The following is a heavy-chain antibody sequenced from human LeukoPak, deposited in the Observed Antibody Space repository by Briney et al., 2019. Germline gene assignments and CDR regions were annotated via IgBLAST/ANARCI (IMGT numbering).Heavy chain of an antibody. J-gene: IGHJ4*02. D-gene: IGHD3-10*01. Sequence: PSETLSLTCTVSGGSISSGDYYWSWIRQPPGKGLEWIGYIYYSGSTYYNPSLKSRVTISVDTSKNQFSLKLSSVTAADTAVYYCARVVGGGFGELFGPHYYFDYWGQGTLVTVSS. CDR3: ARVVGGGFGELFGPHYYFDY. CDR2: IYYSGST. CDR1: GGSISSGDYY. V-gene: IGHV4-30-4*01.